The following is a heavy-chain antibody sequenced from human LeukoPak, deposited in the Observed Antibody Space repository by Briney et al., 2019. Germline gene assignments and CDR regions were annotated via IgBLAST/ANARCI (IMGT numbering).Heavy chain of an antibody. Sequence: SETLSLTCTVSGGSISSSSYYWGWIRQPPGKGLEWIGEINHSGSTNYNPSLKSRVTISVDTSKNQFSLKLSSVTAADTAVYYCARGGYDYGDYVRNWFDPWGQGTLVTVSS. CDR3: ARGGYDYGDYVRNWFDP. D-gene: IGHD4-17*01. V-gene: IGHV4-39*07. J-gene: IGHJ5*02. CDR1: GGSISSSSYY. CDR2: INHSGST.